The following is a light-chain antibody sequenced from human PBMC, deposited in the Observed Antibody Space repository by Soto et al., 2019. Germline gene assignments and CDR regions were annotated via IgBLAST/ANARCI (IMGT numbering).Light chain of an antibody. CDR3: SSYTNSNTRV. J-gene: IGLJ1*01. V-gene: IGLV2-14*01. CDR1: NSDVGDYNY. CDR2: EVS. Sequence: QSVLAQPASVSGSPGQSITISCTGTNSDVGDYNYVSWYQQHPGKAPKLIIYEVSNRPSGISDRFSASKSGNTASLTISGLQDEEQADYSRSSYTNSNTRVFGTGTKVTV.